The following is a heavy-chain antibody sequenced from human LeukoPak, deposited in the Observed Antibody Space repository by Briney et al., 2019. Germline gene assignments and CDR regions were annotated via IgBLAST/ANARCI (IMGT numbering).Heavy chain of an antibody. D-gene: IGHD4-17*01. CDR3: AREPPDYGDYTDY. J-gene: IGHJ4*02. CDR2: ISSSSTYI. V-gene: IGHV3-21*01. CDR1: GFTFSSYS. Sequence: KPGGSLRLSCAASGFTFSSYSMNWVRQAPGKGLEWVSSISSSSTYIYYADSVKGRFTISRDNAKNSLYLQMNSLRAEDTAVYYCAREPPDYGDYTDYWGQGTLVTVSS.